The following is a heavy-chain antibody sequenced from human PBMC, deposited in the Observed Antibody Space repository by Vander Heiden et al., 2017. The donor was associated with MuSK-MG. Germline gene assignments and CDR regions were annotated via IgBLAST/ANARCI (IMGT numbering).Heavy chain of an antibody. Sequence: EVQLVVPGGGLVQPGGSRRLSCAASGFTFSSYWMSWVRQAPGKGLEWEANIKQDGSDKYYVDSVKGRFTISRDNAKNSLYLQMNSLRAEDTAVYYCAREVTPIDYWGHGTLVTVSS. CDR1: GFTFSSYW. V-gene: IGHV3-7*01. D-gene: IGHD4-4*01. CDR2: IKQDGSDK. CDR3: AREVTPIDY. J-gene: IGHJ4*01.